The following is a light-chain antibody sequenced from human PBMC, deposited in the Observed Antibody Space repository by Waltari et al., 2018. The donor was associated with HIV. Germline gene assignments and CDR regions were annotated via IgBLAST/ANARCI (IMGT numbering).Light chain of an antibody. J-gene: IGLJ1*01. Sequence: QSALTQPRSVSGSPGQSVTISCTGTSSDVGGYDYVSWYQQYPGKAPKLMIYYVSKRPSGVTDRFSGSKSGNTASLTISGLQAEDEADYYCCSYAGSYTYVFGTGTTVTVL. CDR1: SSDVGGYDY. CDR2: YVS. V-gene: IGLV2-11*01. CDR3: CSYAGSYTYV.